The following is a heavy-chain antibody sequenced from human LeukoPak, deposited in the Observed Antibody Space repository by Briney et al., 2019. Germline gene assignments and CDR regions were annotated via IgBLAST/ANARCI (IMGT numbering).Heavy chain of an antibody. CDR3: AKASSGYDEYNWFDP. V-gene: IGHV3-30*02. J-gene: IGHJ5*02. Sequence: GGSLRLSCAASGFTFSSYGMHWVHQAPGKGLEWVAFIRYDGSNKYYADSVKGRFTISRDNSKNTLYLQMNSLRAEDTAVYYCAKASSGYDEYNWFDPWGQGTLVTVSS. CDR2: IRYDGSNK. D-gene: IGHD5-12*01. CDR1: GFTFSSYG.